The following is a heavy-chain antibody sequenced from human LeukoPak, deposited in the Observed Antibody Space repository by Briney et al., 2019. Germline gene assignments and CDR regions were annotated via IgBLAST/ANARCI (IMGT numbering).Heavy chain of an antibody. CDR2: INPNSGGT. V-gene: IGHV1-2*02. D-gene: IGHD2-2*01. CDR3: ARDHLVVPGGYEDHYYGMDV. J-gene: IGHJ6*02. CDR1: GYTFTAYY. Sequence: APVKVSCKASGYTFTAYYMHWVRQAPGQGLEWMGWINPNSGGTNYAQKFQGRVTMTRDTSISTANMELSRLRSDDTAVYYCARDHLVVPGGYEDHYYGMDVWGQGTTVTVSS.